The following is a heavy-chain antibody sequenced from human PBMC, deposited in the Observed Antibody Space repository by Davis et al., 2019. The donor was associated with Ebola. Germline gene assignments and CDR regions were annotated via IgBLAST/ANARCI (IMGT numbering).Heavy chain of an antibody. CDR2: ISGSGGST. D-gene: IGHD5-18*01. CDR1: GFTFSSYA. Sequence: GESLKISCAASGFTFSSYAMTWVRQAPGKGLEWVSGISGSGGSTYYADSVKGRFTISRDNSKNTLYLQMNSLRVEDTAVYYCARASWIQLWTTWGQGTLVTVSS. V-gene: IGHV3-23*01. CDR3: ARASWIQLWTT. J-gene: IGHJ5*02.